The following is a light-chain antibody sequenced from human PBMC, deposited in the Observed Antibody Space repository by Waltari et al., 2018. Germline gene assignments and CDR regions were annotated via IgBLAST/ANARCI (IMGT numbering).Light chain of an antibody. J-gene: IGLJ3*02. Sequence: QSILTQPPSVSAAPGQKVTISCSGSSSNIGNNFVSWYQQLPGTAPKLLIYDNKEGPSGIPDRFSGSKSGTSATLAITGLQTGDEADYYCGTWDSGLSIDWVFGGGTKLTVL. CDR3: GTWDSGLSIDWV. CDR1: SSNIGNNF. CDR2: DNK. V-gene: IGLV1-51*01.